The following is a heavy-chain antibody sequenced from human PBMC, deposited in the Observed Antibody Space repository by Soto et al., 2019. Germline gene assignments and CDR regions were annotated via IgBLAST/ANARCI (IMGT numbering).Heavy chain of an antibody. V-gene: IGHV4-59*08. J-gene: IGHJ3*02. CDR1: GGSISSYY. CDR2: IYYSGST. CDR3: ARQNSGYDLSDDAFDI. D-gene: IGHD5-12*01. Sequence: QVQLQESGPGLVKPSETLSLTCTVSGGSISSYYWSWIRQPPGKGLEWIGYIYYSGSTNYNPSLKSRVTISVDTSKNQFSLKLSSVTAADTAVYYCARQNSGYDLSDDAFDIWGQGTMVTVSS.